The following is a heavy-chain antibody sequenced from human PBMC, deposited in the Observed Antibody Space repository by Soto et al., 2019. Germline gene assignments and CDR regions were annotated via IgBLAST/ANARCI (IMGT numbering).Heavy chain of an antibody. CDR1: GDSVSSNSAA. CDR3: ARDQRFLEWLLYSDYYYYGMDV. D-gene: IGHD3-3*01. Sequence: PSQTLSLTCAISGDSVSSNSAAWNWIRQSPSRGLEWLGRTYYRSKWYNDYAVSVKSRITINPDTSKNQFSLQLNSVTPEDTAVYYCARDQRFLEWLLYSDYYYYGMDVWGQGTTVTVS. V-gene: IGHV6-1*01. CDR2: TYYRSKWYN. J-gene: IGHJ6*02.